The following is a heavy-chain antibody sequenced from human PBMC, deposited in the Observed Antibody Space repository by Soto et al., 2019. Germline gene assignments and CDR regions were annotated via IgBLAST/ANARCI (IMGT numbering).Heavy chain of an antibody. D-gene: IGHD1-26*01. CDR2: ISAYNGNT. Sequence: QVQLVQSGAEVKKPGASVKGSCKASGYTFTSYGISWVRQAPGQGLEWMGWISAYNGNTNYAQKLQGRVTMTTDTSTSTAYMELRSLRSDDTAVYYCARNLRLDSRNVGATTDWGQGTLVTVSS. V-gene: IGHV1-18*04. CDR1: GYTFTSYG. J-gene: IGHJ4*02. CDR3: ARNLRLDSRNVGATTD.